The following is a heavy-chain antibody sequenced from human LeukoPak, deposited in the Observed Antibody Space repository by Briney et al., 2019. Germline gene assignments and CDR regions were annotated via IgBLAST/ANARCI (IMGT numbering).Heavy chain of an antibody. CDR2: IFGSGGSA. Sequence: PGGSLRLSCTASGFAFGSYAMYRVRQAPGKGLEWVSGIFGSGGSAHYADSVKGRFTISRDNSKNTVYLEMNSLGVEDTAVYYCAKTTVGYSIGRFPGWPADYWGQGTLVTVSS. D-gene: IGHD5-18*01. CDR1: GFAFGSYA. V-gene: IGHV3-23*01. J-gene: IGHJ4*02. CDR3: AKTTVGYSIGRFPGWPADY.